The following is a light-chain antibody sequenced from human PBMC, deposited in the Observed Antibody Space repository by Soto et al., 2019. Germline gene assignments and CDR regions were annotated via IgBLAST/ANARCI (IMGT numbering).Light chain of an antibody. J-gene: IGKJ1*01. CDR2: DTS. CDR3: QQRSKFLWT. CDR1: QSVINY. Sequence: EIVLTQSPATLSLSPGERATLSCRASQSVINYLAWYQQKPGQAPRLLMYDTSNRAPGIPARFSGSGSGTDFTLTISSLEPEDFAVYFCQQRSKFLWTFGQGTKVEI. V-gene: IGKV3-11*01.